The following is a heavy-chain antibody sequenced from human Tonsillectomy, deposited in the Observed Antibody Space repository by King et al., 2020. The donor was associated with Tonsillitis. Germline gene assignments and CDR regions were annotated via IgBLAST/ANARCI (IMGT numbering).Heavy chain of an antibody. J-gene: IGHJ5*02. V-gene: IGHV1-18*04. CDR2: ISTYNGNT. CDR1: GYTFTSYG. CDR3: ARVDGSSWYERVCNWFDP. D-gene: IGHD6-13*01. Sequence: QLVQSGAEVKKPGASVKVSCKASGYTFTSYGISWVRQAPGQGLEWMGWISTYNGNTNYAQKFQGRVTMTTDTSTSTAYMELRSLRSDDTAVYYCARVDGSSWYERVCNWFDPWGQGTLVTVSS.